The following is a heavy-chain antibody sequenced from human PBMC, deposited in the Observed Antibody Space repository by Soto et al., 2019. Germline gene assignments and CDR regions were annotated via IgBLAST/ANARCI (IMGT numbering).Heavy chain of an antibody. CDR2: ISSSSSTI. V-gene: IGHV3-48*02. D-gene: IGHD2-15*01. Sequence: PGKGLEWVSYISSSSSTIYYADSVKGRFTISRDNAKNSLYLQMNSLRDEDIAFFFQARDGRRDVRSVSAFLLNRSSDL. J-gene: IGHJ2*01. CDR3: ARDGRRDVRSVSAFLLNRSSDL.